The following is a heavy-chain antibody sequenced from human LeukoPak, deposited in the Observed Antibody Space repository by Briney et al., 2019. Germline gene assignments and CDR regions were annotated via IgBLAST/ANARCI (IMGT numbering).Heavy chain of an antibody. V-gene: IGHV3-23*01. CDR1: GFTFSNFA. Sequence: GGSLRLSCAASGFTFSNFAMSWVRQAPGKGLEWVSGISASGGGTYYADSVKGRFTISRDNSKNTLYLQMNSLSVEDTAVYYCARVGYYASGPFSYFDYWGQGTLVTVSS. CDR2: ISASGGGT. CDR3: ARVGYYASGPFSYFDY. D-gene: IGHD3-10*01. J-gene: IGHJ4*02.